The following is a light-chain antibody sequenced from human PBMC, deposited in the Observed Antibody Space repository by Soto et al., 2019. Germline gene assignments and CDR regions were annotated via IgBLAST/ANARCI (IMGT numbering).Light chain of an antibody. CDR2: SNN. CDR3: ATWDDSLNAYV. J-gene: IGLJ1*01. Sequence: QSVLTQTPSASGTPGQRVTISCSGTTSNLGSNTVHWYQQLPGTAPKRLIHSNNQRPSGVPDRFSGSKSGTSASLAISGLQSEDEADYYCATWDDSLNAYVFGTGTKVT. V-gene: IGLV1-44*01. CDR1: TSNLGSNT.